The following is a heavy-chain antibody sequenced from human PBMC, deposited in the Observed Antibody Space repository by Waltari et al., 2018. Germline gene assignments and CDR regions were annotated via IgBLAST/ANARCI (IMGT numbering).Heavy chain of an antibody. CDR3: AKRGGVVTPFDY. CDR1: GFPFSSFA. J-gene: IGHJ4*02. Sequence: EVQLLESGGGLVQPGGSLRLSCSASGFPFSSFAMTWVRQAPGKGLEWVSAISGSGGSTYYADSVKGRFTISRDNSKNTLYLQMNSLRAEDTAVYYCAKRGGVVTPFDYWGQGTLVTVSS. CDR2: ISGSGGST. V-gene: IGHV3-23*01. D-gene: IGHD2-15*01.